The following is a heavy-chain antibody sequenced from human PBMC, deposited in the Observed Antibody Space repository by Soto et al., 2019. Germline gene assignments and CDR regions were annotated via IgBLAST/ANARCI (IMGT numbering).Heavy chain of an antibody. D-gene: IGHD3-10*01. CDR1: GFTFSDYW. V-gene: IGHV3-74*01. CDR3: ARRVLGPYGFDV. J-gene: IGHJ3*01. CDR2: IKFDGSSA. Sequence: EVQLVESGGGLVQPGGSLSLSCAASGFTFSDYWIHWDRQAPGKRLVLVSRIKFDGSSATYADSVTVRFTFSRDNAKDTVDLQMNSLRVEATAVYYWARRVLGPYGFDVWGQGTMVNVSS.